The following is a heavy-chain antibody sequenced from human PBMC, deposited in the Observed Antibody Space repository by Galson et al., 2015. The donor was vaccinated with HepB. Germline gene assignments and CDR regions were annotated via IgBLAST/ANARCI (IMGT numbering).Heavy chain of an antibody. CDR1: GFTFSSYW. D-gene: IGHD2-8*02. J-gene: IGHJ5*02. CDR3: ARDGRASFLVGTWHWFDP. CDR2: IKQDGSEK. V-gene: IGHV3-7*03. Sequence: SLRLSCAASGFTFSSYWMSWVRQAPGKGLEWVANIKQDGSEKYYVDSVKGRFTISRDNAKNSLYLQMNSLRAEDTAVYYCARDGRASFLVGTWHWFDPWGQGTLVTVSS.